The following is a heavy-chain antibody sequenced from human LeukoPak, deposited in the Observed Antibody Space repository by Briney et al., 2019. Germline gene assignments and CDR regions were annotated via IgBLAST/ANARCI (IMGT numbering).Heavy chain of an antibody. D-gene: IGHD6-19*01. V-gene: IGHV1-46*01. CDR3: ARDRGGSGWYIDY. J-gene: IGHJ4*02. Sequence: ASVKVSCKASGYTFTSYYMHWVRQAPGQGLEWMGIINPSGGSTSYAQKFQGGVTMTRDTSTTTVYMELSTLTSEDTAVYYCARDRGGSGWYIDYWGQGTLVTVSS. CDR2: INPSGGST. CDR1: GYTFTSYY.